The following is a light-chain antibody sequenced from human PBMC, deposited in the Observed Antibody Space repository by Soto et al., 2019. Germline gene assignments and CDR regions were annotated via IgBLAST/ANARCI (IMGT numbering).Light chain of an antibody. CDR1: QSVSSN. CDR2: GAS. CDR3: QQYNNWSLT. V-gene: IGKV3-15*01. J-gene: IGKJ4*01. Sequence: EIVITQSPATLSVSTGERATLSCRASQSVSSNLAWYQQKPGQAPRLLIYGASTRATGIPARFSGSGSGTEFTLTISSLQSEDFAVYYCQQYNNWSLTFGGGTKVEIK.